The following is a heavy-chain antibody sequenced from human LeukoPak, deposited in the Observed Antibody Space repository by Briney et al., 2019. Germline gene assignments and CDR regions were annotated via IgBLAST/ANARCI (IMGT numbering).Heavy chain of an antibody. V-gene: IGHV4-34*01. Sequence: SXTLSLTCAVXXGSFSGYYWSWIRQPPGKGLEWIGEINHSGSTNYNPSLKSRGTISVETCKNQFSLKLSSVTAADTAVYYCARDRDIVVVPTAWGDYYGMDVWGQGTTVTVSS. D-gene: IGHD2-2*01. J-gene: IGHJ6*02. CDR1: XGSFSGYY. CDR3: ARDRDIVVVPTAWGDYYGMDV. CDR2: INHSGST.